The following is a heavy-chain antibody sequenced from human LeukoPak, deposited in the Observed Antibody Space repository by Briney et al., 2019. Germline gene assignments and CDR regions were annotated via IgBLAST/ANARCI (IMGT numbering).Heavy chain of an antibody. CDR2: IYYLGGT. CDR3: ARSGCYNTHDGFDI. V-gene: IGHV4-39*07. CDR1: GGSISSSSNYY. J-gene: IGHJ3*02. Sequence: PSETLSLTCTVSGGSISSSSNYYWGWVRQPPGKGLEWIGNIYYLGGTHYNPSLKRRLTISVETSKNQFSLKLTSVTAADTAVFYCARSGCYNTHDGFDIWGQGTMVTVPS. D-gene: IGHD1-1*01.